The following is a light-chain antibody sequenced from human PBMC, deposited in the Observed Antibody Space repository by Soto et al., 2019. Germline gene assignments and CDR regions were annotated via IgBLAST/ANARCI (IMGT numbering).Light chain of an antibody. CDR2: DNN. CDR3: GTWDSSLSGVV. V-gene: IGLV1-51*01. Sequence: QSVLTQPPSVSAAPGQTVTISCSGSTSNIGNNSVSWYQQFPGTAPKLLIYDNNDRPSGIPDRFSGSKSGSSATLDITGLQTGDEADYYCGTWDSSLSGVVFGGGTKLTVL. J-gene: IGLJ2*01. CDR1: TSNIGNNS.